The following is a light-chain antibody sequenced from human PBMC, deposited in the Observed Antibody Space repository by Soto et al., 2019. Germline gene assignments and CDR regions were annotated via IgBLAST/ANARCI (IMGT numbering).Light chain of an antibody. Sequence: EVVLTQSPGTLSLSPGERATLSCRASQSVSSSCLAWYQQKPGQAPRLLIYVASSRATGIPDRFSGSGSGTDFTLTISRLEPEDFAVYYCHHYGSSSWTFGQGTKVEIK. V-gene: IGKV3-20*01. CDR2: VAS. CDR1: QSVSSSC. J-gene: IGKJ1*01. CDR3: HHYGSSSWT.